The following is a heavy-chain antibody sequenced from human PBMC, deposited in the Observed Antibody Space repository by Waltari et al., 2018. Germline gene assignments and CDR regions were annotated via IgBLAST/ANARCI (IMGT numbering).Heavy chain of an antibody. D-gene: IGHD6-19*01. CDR1: GGSFGGHY. CDR2: INHRGSA. Sequence: QVQLQQWGAGLLKPSETLSLTCAVSGGSFGGHYWTWIRQAPGKGLEWLGEINHRGSASYSPSLRSRVTISVDTSKRQFSLRLTSLTAADTALYYCSRHVVYSSGWPGEFYYGMDVWGQGTAVTVSS. V-gene: IGHV4-34*01. CDR3: SRHVVYSSGWPGEFYYGMDV. J-gene: IGHJ6*02.